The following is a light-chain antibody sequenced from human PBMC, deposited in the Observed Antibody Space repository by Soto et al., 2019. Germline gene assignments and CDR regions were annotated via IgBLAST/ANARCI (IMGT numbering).Light chain of an antibody. Sequence: DIQMTQSPSTLSASVGDRVTITCRASQGISSYLAWYQPKPGKAPQLLIYAASTLQSGVPSRFTGSGSGTDFTLTINSLHPDDFATYYCQQYDTYSSFGQGTKVDIK. V-gene: IGKV1-5*01. CDR2: AAS. CDR1: QGISSY. CDR3: QQYDTYSS. J-gene: IGKJ1*01.